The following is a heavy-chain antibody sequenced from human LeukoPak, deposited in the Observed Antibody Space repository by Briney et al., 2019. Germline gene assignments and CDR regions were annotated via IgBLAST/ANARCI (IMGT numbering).Heavy chain of an antibody. CDR3: ARAYSETYGLGYYYMDV. Sequence: GGSLRLSCAASGFTFSNSNMNWVRQAPGKGLEWVSSISSSTNYIYYADSVKGRFTISRDNAKNSLYLQMNSLRAEDTAVYYCARAYSETYGLGYYYMDVWGKGTTVTISS. CDR2: ISSSTNYI. D-gene: IGHD1-26*01. V-gene: IGHV3-21*01. CDR1: GFTFSNSN. J-gene: IGHJ6*03.